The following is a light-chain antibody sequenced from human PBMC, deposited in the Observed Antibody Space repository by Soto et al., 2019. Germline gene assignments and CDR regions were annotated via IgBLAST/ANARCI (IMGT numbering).Light chain of an antibody. Sequence: QSALTQPPSASGSPGQSVTISCTGTSSDVGGYNYVSWYQQHPGKAPKLMIYEVSKRPSGVPDRFSASKSGNTASLTVSVFLPDDDADYYCSAYDGITTGVFGGGTTPTLL. V-gene: IGLV2-8*01. J-gene: IGLJ3*02. CDR1: SSDVGGYNY. CDR2: EVS. CDR3: SAYDGITTGV.